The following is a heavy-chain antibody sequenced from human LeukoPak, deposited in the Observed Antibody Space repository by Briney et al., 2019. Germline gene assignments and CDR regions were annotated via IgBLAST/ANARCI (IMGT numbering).Heavy chain of an antibody. V-gene: IGHV4-59*01. J-gene: IGHJ4*02. CDR3: ARRVFSSSSSWYYFDY. Sequence: SETLSLTRTVSGGSISSYYWSWIRQPPGKGLEWIGYIYYSGSTNYNPFLKSRVTISVDTSKNQFSLKLSSVTAADTAVYYCARRVFSSSSSWYYFDYWGQGTLVTVSS. CDR1: GGSISSYY. CDR2: IYYSGST. D-gene: IGHD6-13*01.